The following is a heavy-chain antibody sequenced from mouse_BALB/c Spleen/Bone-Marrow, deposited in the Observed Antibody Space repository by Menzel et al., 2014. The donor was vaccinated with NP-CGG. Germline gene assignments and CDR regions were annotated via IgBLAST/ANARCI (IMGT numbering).Heavy chain of an antibody. CDR2: ISDGGSYT. CDR1: GFTFSDYY. J-gene: IGHJ3*01. Sequence: DVMLVESGGGLVKPGGSLKLSCAASGFTFSDYYMYWVRQTPEKRLEWVATISDGGSYTYYPDSVKGRFTISRDNAKNNLYLQMSSLKPEDTAMYYCARRWFAYWGQGTLVTVSA. CDR3: ARRWFAY. V-gene: IGHV5-4*02.